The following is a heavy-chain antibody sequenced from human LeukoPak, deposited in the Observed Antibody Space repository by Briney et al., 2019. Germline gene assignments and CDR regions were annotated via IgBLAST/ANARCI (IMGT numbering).Heavy chain of an antibody. CDR1: GGSISSSSYY. J-gene: IGHJ5*02. V-gene: IGHV4-39*01. D-gene: IGHD3-22*01. Sequence: SETLSLTCTVSGGSISSSSYYWGWIRQPPGKGLEWIGSIYYSGSTYYNPSLKSRVTISVDTSKNQFSLKLSSVTAADTAVYYCARHVRSRHYYDSSGYYYGNWFDPWGQGTLVTVSS. CDR2: IYYSGST. CDR3: ARHVRSRHYYDSSGYYYGNWFDP.